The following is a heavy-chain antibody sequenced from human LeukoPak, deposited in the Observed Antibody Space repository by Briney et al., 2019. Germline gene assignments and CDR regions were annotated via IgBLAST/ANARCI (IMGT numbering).Heavy chain of an antibody. CDR2: INAGNGNT. CDR3: GRDTYWYFDL. CDR1: GYIFTNCA. Sequence: GASVKVSCKASGYIFTNCAMHWVRQAPGQGLEWMGWINAGNGNTKYSQNFQGRVTITRDTSASTAYMELSSLRSEDTAVYYCGRDTYWYFDLWGRGTLVTVSS. J-gene: IGHJ2*01. V-gene: IGHV1-3*01.